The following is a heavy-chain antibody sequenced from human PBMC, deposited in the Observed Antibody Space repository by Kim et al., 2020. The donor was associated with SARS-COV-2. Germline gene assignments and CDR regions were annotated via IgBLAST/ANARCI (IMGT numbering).Heavy chain of an antibody. D-gene: IGHD3-9*01. Sequence: SVKVSCKASGGTFSSYAISWVRQAPGQGLEWMGGIIPIFGTANYAQKFQGRVTITADESTSTAYMELSSLRSEDTAVYYCARGSKILRYFDWLSYNWFDPWGQGTLVTVSS. CDR1: GGTFSSYA. CDR3: ARGSKILRYFDWLSYNWFDP. J-gene: IGHJ5*02. CDR2: IIPIFGTA. V-gene: IGHV1-69*13.